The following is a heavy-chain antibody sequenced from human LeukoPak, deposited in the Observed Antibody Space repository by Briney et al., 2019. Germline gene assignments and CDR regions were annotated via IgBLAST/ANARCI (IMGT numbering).Heavy chain of an antibody. Sequence: SETLSLTCAVYGGSFSGYYWSWIRQPPGKGLEWIGEINHIGSTNYNPSLKSRVTISVDTSKNQFSPKSRSVTTAETAVYYCARAGNIAAARRSTRPQPLLGFSDIWGQGTMVTVSS. CDR2: INHIGST. J-gene: IGHJ3*02. V-gene: IGHV4-34*01. CDR1: GGSFSGYY. D-gene: IGHD6-13*01. CDR3: ARAGNIAAARRSTRPQPLLGFSDI.